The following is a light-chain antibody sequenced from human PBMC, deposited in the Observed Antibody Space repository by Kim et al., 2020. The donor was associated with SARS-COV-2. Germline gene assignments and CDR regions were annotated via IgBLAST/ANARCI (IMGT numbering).Light chain of an antibody. CDR2: AAS. V-gene: IGKV1-9*01. CDR1: QGISSY. CDR3: QQLNSYPYT. J-gene: IGKJ2*01. Sequence: DIQLTQSPSFLSASVGDRVTITCRASQGISSYLAWYQHKPGKAPKLLIYAASTLQSGVPSRFSGSGSGTEFTLTISSLQPEDFATYYCQQLNSYPYTFGQGTKLEI.